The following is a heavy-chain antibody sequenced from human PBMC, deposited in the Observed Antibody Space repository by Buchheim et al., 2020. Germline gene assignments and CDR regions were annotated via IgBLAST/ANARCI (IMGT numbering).Heavy chain of an antibody. D-gene: IGHD2-15*01. J-gene: IGHJ4*02. CDR3: VRRYCSGGNCLFDY. Sequence: EVQLVESGGGLVQPGGSLRLSCAASGFTFSSYEMNWVRQAPGKGLEWVSYITSSGTTIYYADSVKGRFTISSDNAKNSLYLQMNSLRAEDTAVYYCVRRYCSGGNCLFDYWGQGTL. V-gene: IGHV3-48*03. CDR1: GFTFSSYE. CDR2: ITSSGTTI.